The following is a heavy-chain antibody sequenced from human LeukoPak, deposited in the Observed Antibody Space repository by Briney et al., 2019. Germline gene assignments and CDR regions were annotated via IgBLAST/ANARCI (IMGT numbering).Heavy chain of an antibody. CDR3: ARDDLRNQLWFDY. CDR2: IYYSGST. Sequence: SETLSLTCTVSGGSISSSSYYWGWIRQPPGKGLEWIGSIYYSGSTYYNPSLKSRVTISVDTSKNQFSLKLSSVTAADTAVYYCARDDLRNQLWFDYWGQGTLVTVSS. V-gene: IGHV4-39*07. CDR1: GGSISSSSYY. D-gene: IGHD5-18*01. J-gene: IGHJ4*02.